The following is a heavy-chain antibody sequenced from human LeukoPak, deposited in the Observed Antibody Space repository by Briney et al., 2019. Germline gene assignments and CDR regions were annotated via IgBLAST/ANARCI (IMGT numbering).Heavy chain of an antibody. CDR1: GGSISSGYYY. CDR3: ARGRIQLWLHPCYFDY. J-gene: IGHJ4*02. CDR2: IYNSGST. D-gene: IGHD5-18*01. V-gene: IGHV4-61*02. Sequence: SETLSLTCTVSGGSISSGYYYWSWIRQPAGKGLEWIGRIYNSGSTNYNPSLKSRVTISVDTSKNQFSLKLSSVTAADTAVYYCARGRIQLWLHPCYFDYWGQGTLVTVSS.